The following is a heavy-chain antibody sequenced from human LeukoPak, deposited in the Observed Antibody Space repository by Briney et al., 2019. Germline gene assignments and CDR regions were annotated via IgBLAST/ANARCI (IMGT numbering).Heavy chain of an antibody. J-gene: IGHJ3*02. Sequence: GAPVKVSCKGFGGTLSSYAINWGGQAPGQGLEWMGGIIPIFCTANYAQKFQGRVTITADESTSTAYMELSSLRSEDTAVYYCARGGGSYCSSTSCYRIGAFDIWGQGTMVTVSS. CDR2: IIPIFCTA. V-gene: IGHV1-69*01. CDR1: GGTLSSYA. D-gene: IGHD2-2*02. CDR3: ARGGGSYCSSTSCYRIGAFDI.